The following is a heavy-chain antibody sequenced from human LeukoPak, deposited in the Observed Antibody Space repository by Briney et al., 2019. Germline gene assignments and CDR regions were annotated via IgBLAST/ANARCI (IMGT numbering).Heavy chain of an antibody. V-gene: IGHV4-34*01. CDR3: AREYYYDSGRGNYFDY. D-gene: IGHD3-22*01. J-gene: IGHJ4*02. CDR2: VNHSGST. CDR1: GGSFSGYY. Sequence: KTSETLSLTCAVYGGSFSGYYWSWIRQPPGKGLEWIGEVNHSGSTNYNPSLKSRVTISVDTSKNQFSLKLSSVTAADTAVYYCAREYYYDSGRGNYFDYWGQGTLVTVSS.